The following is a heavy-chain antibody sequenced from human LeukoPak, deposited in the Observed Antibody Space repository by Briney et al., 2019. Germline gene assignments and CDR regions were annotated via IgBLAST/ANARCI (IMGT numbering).Heavy chain of an antibody. J-gene: IGHJ5*02. D-gene: IGHD6-13*01. Sequence: PSETLSLTCTVSGGSISSSSYYWGWIRQPPGKGLEWIGSIYYSGSTYYNPSLKSRVTISVDTSKNQFSLKLSSVTAADTAVYYCARGPVAAAGTVQSGWFDPWGQGTLVTVSS. CDR2: IYYSGST. CDR3: ARGPVAAAGTVQSGWFDP. V-gene: IGHV4-39*01. CDR1: GGSISSSSYY.